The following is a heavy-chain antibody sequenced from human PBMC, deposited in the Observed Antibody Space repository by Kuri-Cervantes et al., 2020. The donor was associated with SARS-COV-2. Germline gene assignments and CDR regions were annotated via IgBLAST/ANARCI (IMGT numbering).Heavy chain of an antibody. CDR3: ARYGAVERDYYYYYGMDV. CDR2: IKSKTDGGTT. V-gene: IGHV3-15*07. J-gene: IGHJ6*02. D-gene: IGHD3-10*01. CDR1: GFTFSNAW. Sequence: ETLSLTCAASGFTFSNAWMNWVRQAPGKGLEWVGRIKSKTDGGTTDYAAPVKGRFTISRDNSKNTLYLQMNSLRAEDTAVYYCARYGAVERDYYYYYGMDVWGQGTTVTVSS.